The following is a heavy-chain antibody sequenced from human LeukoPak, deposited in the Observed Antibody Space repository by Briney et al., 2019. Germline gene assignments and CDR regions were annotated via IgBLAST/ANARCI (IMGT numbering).Heavy chain of an antibody. Sequence: GASVKVSCKVSGYTLTESSMHWVRQAPGKGLEWMGGSDPEDGETIYAQKFQGRVTMTEDTSTDTAYIELSSLRSEDTAVYYCATRASVGEYSSGWYFDYWGQGTLVTVSS. D-gene: IGHD6-19*01. CDR3: ATRASVGEYSSGWYFDY. J-gene: IGHJ4*02. CDR1: GYTLTESS. CDR2: SDPEDGET. V-gene: IGHV1-24*01.